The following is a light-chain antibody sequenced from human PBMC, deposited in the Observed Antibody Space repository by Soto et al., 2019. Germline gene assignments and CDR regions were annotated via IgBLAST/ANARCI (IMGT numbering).Light chain of an antibody. CDR1: QSVNSNY. Sequence: EIVLTQSPGTLSLSPGERATLSCRASQSVNSNYLGWYQQKPGQAPRLLIYGASSRATGIPDRFSGSGSGTDFTLTISRLEPEDFAVYYCQKYGSSLYTFGQGTKLEIK. V-gene: IGKV3-20*01. CDR3: QKYGSSLYT. J-gene: IGKJ2*01. CDR2: GAS.